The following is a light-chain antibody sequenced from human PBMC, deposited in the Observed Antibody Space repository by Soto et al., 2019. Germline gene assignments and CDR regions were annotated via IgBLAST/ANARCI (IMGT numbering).Light chain of an antibody. CDR3: GTWDSSLSAGV. CDR1: SSNIGNNF. CDR2: DNY. Sequence: QSVLTQPPSVSTAPGQKVTISCSGSSSNIGNNFVSWYQQLPGTAPKLLIYDNYHRPSGIPDRFSGSKSGTSATLGITGLPTGDDADYYCGTWDSSLSAGVFGGGTKLTVL. V-gene: IGLV1-51*01. J-gene: IGLJ2*01.